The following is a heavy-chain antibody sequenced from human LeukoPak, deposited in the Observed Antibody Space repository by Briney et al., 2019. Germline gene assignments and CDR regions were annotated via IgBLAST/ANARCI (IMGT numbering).Heavy chain of an antibody. D-gene: IGHD3-10*02. CDR1: GGSFSGYY. V-gene: IGHV4-34*01. J-gene: IGHJ6*03. CDR2: INHSGST. CDR3: ASQYYYVSDYMDV. Sequence: PSETLSLTCAVYGGSFSGYYWSWIRQPPGKGLEWIGEINHSGSTNYNPSLTSRVTISVDTSKNQFSLKLSSVTAADTAVYYCASQYYYVSDYMDVWGKGTTVTVSS.